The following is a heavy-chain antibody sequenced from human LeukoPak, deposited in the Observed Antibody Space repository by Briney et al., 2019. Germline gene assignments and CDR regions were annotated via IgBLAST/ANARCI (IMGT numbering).Heavy chain of an antibody. J-gene: IGHJ4*02. CDR3: ARVTLFRGAQIDS. V-gene: IGHV4-39*07. CDR1: GDSISSNSYY. D-gene: IGHD3-10*01. CDR2: IYYSGST. Sequence: SETLSLTCTVSGDSISSNSYYWGWIRQSPGKGLEWIGIIYYSGSTYYNPSLKSRVTISVDTSKNQFSLNLKSVTAADTAVYFCARVTLFRGAQIDSWGQGTLVTGSS.